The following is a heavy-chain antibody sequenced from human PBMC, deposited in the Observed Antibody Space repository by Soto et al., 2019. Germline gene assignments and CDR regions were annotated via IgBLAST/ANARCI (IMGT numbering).Heavy chain of an antibody. CDR3: AKVQMTTVVTPDY. Sequence: GGSLRLSCAASGFTFSSYSMNWVRQAPGKGLEWVSSISSSSSYIYYADSVKGRFTISRDNAKNSLYLQMNSLRAEDTAVYYCAKVQMTTVVTPDYWGQGTLVTVSS. CDR2: ISSSSSYI. V-gene: IGHV3-21*04. CDR1: GFTFSSYS. D-gene: IGHD4-17*01. J-gene: IGHJ4*02.